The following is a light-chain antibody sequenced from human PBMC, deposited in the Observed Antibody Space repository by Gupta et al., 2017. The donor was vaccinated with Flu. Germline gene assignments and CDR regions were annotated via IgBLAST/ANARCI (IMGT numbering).Light chain of an antibody. Sequence: VTPGEPASISCRSSQRLLHSNGYNYLDWYLQKPGQSQQLLIYLGSNRASGVPDRFSGSGSGTDFTLKISRVEAEDVGVYYCRQALQTPRTFGQGTKVEIK. CDR3: RQALQTPRT. J-gene: IGKJ1*01. CDR1: QRLLHSNGYNY. CDR2: LGS. V-gene: IGKV2-28*01.